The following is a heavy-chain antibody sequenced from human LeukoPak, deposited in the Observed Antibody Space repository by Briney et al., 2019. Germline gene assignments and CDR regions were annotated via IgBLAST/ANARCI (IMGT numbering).Heavy chain of an antibody. J-gene: IGHJ4*02. Sequence: ASVKVSCKVSGYTLTELSMHWVRQAPGKGLEWMGGFDPEDGETIYAQKFQGRVTMTEDTSTDTAYMELSSLRSEDTAVYYCAQNDILTGYYEPYYFDYWGQGTLVTVSS. CDR3: AQNDILTGYYEPYYFDY. D-gene: IGHD3-9*01. CDR1: GYTLTELS. CDR2: FDPEDGET. V-gene: IGHV1-24*01.